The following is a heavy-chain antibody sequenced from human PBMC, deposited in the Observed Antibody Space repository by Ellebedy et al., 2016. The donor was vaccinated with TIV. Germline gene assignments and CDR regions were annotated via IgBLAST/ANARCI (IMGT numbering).Heavy chain of an antibody. CDR1: GFTFNSYW. D-gene: IGHD4-17*01. Sequence: GGSLRLSCAASGFTFNSYWMSWVRQAPGKGLEWVANINQDGSRIYYVDSVKGRFTISRDNAKNSLYLQMNSLGADDTAVYFCATDGSYGDYRSPTHAFEFWGQGTMVTVSS. CDR2: INQDGSRI. V-gene: IGHV3-7*01. CDR3: ATDGSYGDYRSPTHAFEF. J-gene: IGHJ3*01.